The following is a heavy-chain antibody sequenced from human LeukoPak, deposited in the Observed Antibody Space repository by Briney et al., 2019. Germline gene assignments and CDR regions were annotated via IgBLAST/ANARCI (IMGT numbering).Heavy chain of an antibody. CDR3: ARSRDGYNYVAFDY. D-gene: IGHD5-24*01. V-gene: IGHV1-69*01. CDR2: IIPIFGTA. CDR1: GGTFSSYA. J-gene: IGHJ4*02. Sequence: SVKVSCKASGGTFSSYAISWVRQAPGQGLEWMGGIIPIFGTANYAQKFQGRVTITADEFTSTAYMELSSLRSEDTAVYYCARSRDGYNYVAFDYWGQGTLVTVSS.